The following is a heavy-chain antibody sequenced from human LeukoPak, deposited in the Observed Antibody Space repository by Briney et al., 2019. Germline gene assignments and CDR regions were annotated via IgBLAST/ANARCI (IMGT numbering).Heavy chain of an antibody. CDR2: ISWNSGSI. J-gene: IGHJ4*02. Sequence: GGSLRLSCAASGFTFDDYGMHWVRQAPGKGLEWVSSISWNSGSIGYVDSVKGRFTISRDNAKNSLYLQMNSLRAEDTALYYCAKDYGYSSSWYDYWGQGTLVTVSS. V-gene: IGHV3-9*01. CDR1: GFTFDDYG. CDR3: AKDYGYSSSWYDY. D-gene: IGHD6-13*01.